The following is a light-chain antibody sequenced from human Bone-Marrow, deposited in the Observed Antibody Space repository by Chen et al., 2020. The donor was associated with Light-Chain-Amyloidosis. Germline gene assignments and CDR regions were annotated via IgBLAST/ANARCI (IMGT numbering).Light chain of an antibody. CDR3: QQYGTSPHT. CDR2: GSS. V-gene: IGKV3-20*01. Sequence: EIVLTQSPGTLSLSPGEAANLSCRASQTISSNYLTWYQQKFGQAPRLLIYGSSSRATGIPDRFTSSGSGADFTLTINRLEPEDFAMYYCQQYGTSPHTFGGGTKVEIQ. J-gene: IGKJ4*01. CDR1: QTISSNY.